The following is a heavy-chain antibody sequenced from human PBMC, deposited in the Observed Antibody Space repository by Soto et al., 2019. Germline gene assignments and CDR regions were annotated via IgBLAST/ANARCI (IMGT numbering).Heavy chain of an antibody. J-gene: IGHJ4*02. CDR1: VFTFGDYA. CDR2: IRSKAYGGTT. D-gene: IGHD4-17*01. Sequence: GGSLRLSCTSSVFTFGDYAMSCVRHSPGKWLEWVGFIRSKAYGGTTEYAASVKGRFTISRDDSKSIAYLQMNSLKTEDTAVYYCTRDALDYPKSAKFDYGGQGTRVTVSS. V-gene: IGHV3-49*04. CDR3: TRDALDYPKSAKFDY.